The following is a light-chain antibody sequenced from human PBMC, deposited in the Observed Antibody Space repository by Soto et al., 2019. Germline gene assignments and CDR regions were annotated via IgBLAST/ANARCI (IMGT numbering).Light chain of an antibody. Sequence: QSVLTQPPSVSEAPGQRVAISCTGSSSNIGAGYGVHWYQQLPGTAPKLLIYGNNNRPSGVPDRFSGSKSGTSASLAITGLQAEDEADYYCQSYDSSLYVFGTGTKLTVL. V-gene: IGLV1-40*01. CDR3: QSYDSSLYV. CDR1: SSNIGAGYG. CDR2: GNN. J-gene: IGLJ1*01.